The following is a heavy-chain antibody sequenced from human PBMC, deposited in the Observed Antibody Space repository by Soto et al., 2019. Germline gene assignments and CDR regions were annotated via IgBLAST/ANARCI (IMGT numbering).Heavy chain of an antibody. Sequence: QVQLVQSGAEVKKPGASVKVSCKASGYTFTSYGISWVRQAPGQGLEWMGWISAYNGNTNYAQKLQGRVTMTTDTSTSTAYMELRSLRSDDTAVYYCARDDLDLPYYYYCYGMDVWGQGTTVTVSS. J-gene: IGHJ6*02. D-gene: IGHD3-3*01. CDR2: ISAYNGNT. V-gene: IGHV1-18*01. CDR1: GYTFTSYG. CDR3: ARDDLDLPYYYYCYGMDV.